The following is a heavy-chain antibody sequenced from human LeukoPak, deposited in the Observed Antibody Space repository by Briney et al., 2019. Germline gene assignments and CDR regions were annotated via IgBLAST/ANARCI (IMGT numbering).Heavy chain of an antibody. V-gene: IGHV3-30*02. CDR3: AKEMSSSGDY. D-gene: IGHD6-6*01. J-gene: IGHJ4*02. CDR2: IRYDGSNK. CDR1: GFTFSSYA. Sequence: GGSLRLSCVASGFTFSSYAMSWVRQAPGKGLEWVAFIRYDGSNKYYADSVKGRFTISRDNSKNTLYLQMNSLRAEDTAVYYCAKEMSSSGDYWGQGTLVTVSS.